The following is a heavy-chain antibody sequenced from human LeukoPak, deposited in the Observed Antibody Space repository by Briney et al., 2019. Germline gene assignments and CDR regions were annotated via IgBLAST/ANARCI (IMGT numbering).Heavy chain of an antibody. CDR3: ARVIGYCSSTSCSYYFDY. V-gene: IGHV1-8*01. Sequence: GASVKVSCKASGYTFTSYDINWVGQATGQGLEWMGWMNPNSGNTGCAQKFQGRVTMTRNTSISTAYMELSSLRSEDTAVYYCARVIGYCSSTSCSYYFDYWGQGTLVTVSS. D-gene: IGHD2-2*01. CDR1: GYTFTSYD. CDR2: MNPNSGNT. J-gene: IGHJ4*02.